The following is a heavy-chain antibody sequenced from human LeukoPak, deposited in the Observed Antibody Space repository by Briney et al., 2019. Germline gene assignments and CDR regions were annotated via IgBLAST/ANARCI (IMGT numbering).Heavy chain of an antibody. CDR3: ARVPSTMIVVVITTVGAFDI. CDR2: IYYSGST. D-gene: IGHD3-22*01. J-gene: IGHJ3*02. CDR1: GGSISSSSYY. V-gene: IGHV4-39*07. Sequence: SETLSLTCTVSGGSISSSSYYWGWIRQPPGKGLEWIGSIYYSGSTYYNPSLKSRVTISVDTSKNQFSLKLSSVTAADTAVYYCARVPSTMIVVVITTVGAFDIWGQGTMVTVSS.